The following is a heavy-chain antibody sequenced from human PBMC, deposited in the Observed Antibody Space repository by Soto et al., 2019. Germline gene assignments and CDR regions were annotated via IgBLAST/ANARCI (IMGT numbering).Heavy chain of an antibody. CDR2: INHSGST. CDR3: ARAARLWKNWFDP. D-gene: IGHD6-6*01. CDR1: GGSLSGYY. Sequence: EILALGCAVYGGSLSGYYWSGIRQPPGKGLEWIGEINHSGSTNYNPSLKSRVTISVDTSKNQFSLKMSSVTAADTAVYYCARAARLWKNWFDPWGQGTLVTVSS. J-gene: IGHJ5*02. V-gene: IGHV4-34*01.